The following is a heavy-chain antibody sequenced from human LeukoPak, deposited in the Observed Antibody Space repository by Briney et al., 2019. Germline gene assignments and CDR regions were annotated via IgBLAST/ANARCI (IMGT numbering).Heavy chain of an antibody. J-gene: IGHJ6*03. CDR3: AKGWFGPDV. CDR1: GFPFSDSY. CDR2: INLSGNTM. Sequence: GGSLRLSCAASGFPFSDSYMSWVRQAPGKGLEWISYINLSGNTMYYADSVKGRFTISRDNAKNSLYLQMNNLRAEDSAVYYCAKGWFGPDVWGKGTTVTVSS. V-gene: IGHV3-11*01. D-gene: IGHD3-10*01.